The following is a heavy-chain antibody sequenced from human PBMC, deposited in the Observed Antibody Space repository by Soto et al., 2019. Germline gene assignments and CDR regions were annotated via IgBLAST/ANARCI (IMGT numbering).Heavy chain of an antibody. CDR2: INPNSGGT. Sequence: ASVKLSCKASGGTFTGYYMHWVRQAPGQGLEWMGWINPNSGGTNYAQKFQGWVTMTRDTSISTAYMELSRLRSDDTAVYYCARGKRYYYYYMDVWGKGTTVTVSS. V-gene: IGHV1-2*04. J-gene: IGHJ6*03. CDR3: ARGKRYYYYYMDV. CDR1: GGTFTGYY.